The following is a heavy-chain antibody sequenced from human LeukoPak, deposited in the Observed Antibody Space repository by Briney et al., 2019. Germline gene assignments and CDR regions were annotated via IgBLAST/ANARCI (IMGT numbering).Heavy chain of an antibody. D-gene: IGHD5-18*01. J-gene: IGHJ4*02. CDR3: AKEMTAMVTDY. V-gene: IGHV3-23*01. Sequence: GGSLRLSCAASGFTFSSYSMNWVRQAPGKGLEWVSSITNSGGNTYYADSVKGRFAISRDNSRSTLYLQMNSLRAEDTAVYYCAKEMTAMVTDYWGQGTLVTVSS. CDR2: ITNSGGNT. CDR1: GFTFSSYS.